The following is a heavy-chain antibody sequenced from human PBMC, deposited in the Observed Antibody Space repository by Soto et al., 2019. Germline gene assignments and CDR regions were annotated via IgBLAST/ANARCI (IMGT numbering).Heavy chain of an antibody. D-gene: IGHD3-10*01. CDR1: GGSFSGYY. V-gene: IGHV4-34*01. CDR3: AVTMVRGVTDY. Sequence: QVQLQQWGAGLLKPSETLSLTCAVYGGSFSGYYWSWIRQPPGKGLEWIGEINHSGSTNYNPSLKSRVTLSVDTAKNQFSLKLSSVTAADTAVYYCAVTMVRGVTDYWGQGPLVTVSS. CDR2: INHSGST. J-gene: IGHJ4*02.